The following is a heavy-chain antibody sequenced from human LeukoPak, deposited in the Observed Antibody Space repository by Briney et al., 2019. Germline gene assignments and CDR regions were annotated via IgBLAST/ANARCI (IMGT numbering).Heavy chain of an antibody. Sequence: AETLSLTCTVSGGSISSSSYYWGWLRQPPGKGLEWIGSIYYSGSTYYNPSLKSRVTISVDTSKNQFSLKLSSVTAADTAVYYCASQLPVAGNYWGQGTLVTVSS. CDR1: GGSISSSSYY. CDR3: ASQLPVAGNY. CDR2: IYYSGST. V-gene: IGHV4-39*01. D-gene: IGHD6-19*01. J-gene: IGHJ4*02.